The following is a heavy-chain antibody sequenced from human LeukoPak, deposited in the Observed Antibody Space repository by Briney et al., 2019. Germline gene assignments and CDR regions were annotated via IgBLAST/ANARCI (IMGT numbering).Heavy chain of an antibody. J-gene: IGHJ6*03. V-gene: IGHV1-69*01. CDR3: ARERGKDSRPFYYYYYMDV. CDR1: VGTFSRYA. CDR2: IFPIFGRA. Sequence: GSSVTVSFKSSVGTFSRYAFSWVRQPPGQGLEWMGVIFPIFGRANYAHKFQDRPMTTADESTSPAYMELSSLRSEDTAVYYCARERGKDSRPFYYYYYMDVWGKGTTVTVPS. D-gene: IGHD3-22*01.